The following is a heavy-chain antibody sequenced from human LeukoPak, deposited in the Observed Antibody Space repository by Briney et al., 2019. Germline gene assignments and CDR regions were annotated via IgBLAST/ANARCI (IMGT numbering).Heavy chain of an antibody. CDR2: IYPTGST. CDR1: GGSGSSGGNY. J-gene: IGHJ2*01. Sequence: SETLSLTCSVSGGSGSSGGNYWSWIRQYPGKGLEWIGYIYPTGSTNYNPSLKSRVTISVDTSKNQFSLKLSSVTAADTAVYYCAAYSYGYVHWYFDLWGRGTLVTVSS. D-gene: IGHD5-18*01. CDR3: AAYSYGYVHWYFDL. V-gene: IGHV4-31*03.